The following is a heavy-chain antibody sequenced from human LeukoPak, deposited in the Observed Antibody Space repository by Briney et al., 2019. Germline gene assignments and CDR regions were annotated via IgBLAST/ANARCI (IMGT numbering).Heavy chain of an antibody. V-gene: IGHV3-48*03. CDR1: GFTFSSYE. D-gene: IGHD6-13*01. J-gene: IGHJ4*02. CDR2: ISSSGSTI. CDR3: AKGGGIAAAGTRLDY. Sequence: GGSLRLSCAASGFTFSSYEMNWVRQAPGKGLEWVSYISSSGSTIYYADSVKGRFTISRDNAKNSLYLQMNSLRAEDTAVYYCAKGGGIAAAGTRLDYWGQGTLVTVSS.